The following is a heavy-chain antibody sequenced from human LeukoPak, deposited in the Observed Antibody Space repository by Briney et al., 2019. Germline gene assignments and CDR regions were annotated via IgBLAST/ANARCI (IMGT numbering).Heavy chain of an antibody. CDR1: GFTVSSSY. Sequence: PGGSLRLSCAASGFTVSSSYMSWVRQAPGKGLEWVSVIYSGGSTYYADSVKGRFTISRDNSKNTLYLQMNSLRAEDTAVYYCARDLAESVGFALGYWGQGILVTVSS. CDR2: IYSGGST. V-gene: IGHV3-53*01. CDR3: ARDLAESVGFALGY. D-gene: IGHD3-10*01. J-gene: IGHJ4*02.